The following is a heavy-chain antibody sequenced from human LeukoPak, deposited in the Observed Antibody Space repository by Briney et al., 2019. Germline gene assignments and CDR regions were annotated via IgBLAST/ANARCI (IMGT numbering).Heavy chain of an antibody. CDR1: GGSISSGGYY. D-gene: IGHD1-26*01. CDR3: ARTVGATTPDY. Sequence: SETLSLTCTVSGGSISSGGYYWSWIRQPPGKGLEWIGYIYHSGSTYYNPSLKSRVTISVDRSKNQFSLKLSSVTAADTAVYYCARTVGATTPDYWGQGTLVTVSS. CDR2: IYHSGST. V-gene: IGHV4-30-2*01. J-gene: IGHJ4*02.